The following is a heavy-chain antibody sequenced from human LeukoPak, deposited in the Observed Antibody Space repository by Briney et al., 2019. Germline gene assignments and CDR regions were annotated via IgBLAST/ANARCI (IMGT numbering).Heavy chain of an antibody. CDR3: ARDYGQTTVVTPGLVY. CDR1: GFTFSDSY. Sequence: GGSLRLSCAASGFTFSDSYMSWIRQTPGKGLEWLSYISSSSSDTNYADSVKGQFTISRDNSKNTLYLQMNSLRAEDTAVYYCARDYGQTTVVTPGLVYWGQGTLVTVSS. CDR2: ISSSSSDT. V-gene: IGHV3-11*06. J-gene: IGHJ4*02. D-gene: IGHD4-23*01.